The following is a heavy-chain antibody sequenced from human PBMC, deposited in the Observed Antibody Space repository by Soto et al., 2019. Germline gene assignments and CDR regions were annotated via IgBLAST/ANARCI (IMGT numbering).Heavy chain of an antibody. CDR1: GGSFSGYY. D-gene: IGHD4-4*01. CDR3: AADYSNYVAGMDV. Sequence: ASATLSLTCAVYGGSFSGYYWSWIRQPPGKGLEWIGEINHSGSTNYNPSLKSRVTISVDTSKNQFSLKLSSVTAADTAVYYCAADYSNYVAGMDVWGQGTTVTVSS. V-gene: IGHV4-34*01. CDR2: INHSGST. J-gene: IGHJ6*02.